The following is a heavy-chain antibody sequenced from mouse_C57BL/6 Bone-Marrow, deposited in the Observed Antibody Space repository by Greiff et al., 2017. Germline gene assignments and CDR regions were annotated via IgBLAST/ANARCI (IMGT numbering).Heavy chain of an antibody. Sequence: QVQLQQPGAELVRPGTSVKLSCKASGYTFTSYWMHWVKQRPGQGLEWIGVIDPSDSYTNYNQKFKGKATLTVDTSSSTAYMQLRSLTSEDSAVYYCARSLSYLDYWGQGTTLTVSS. J-gene: IGHJ2*01. V-gene: IGHV1-59*01. D-gene: IGHD6-1*01. CDR1: GYTFTSYW. CDR3: ARSLSYLDY. CDR2: IDPSDSYT.